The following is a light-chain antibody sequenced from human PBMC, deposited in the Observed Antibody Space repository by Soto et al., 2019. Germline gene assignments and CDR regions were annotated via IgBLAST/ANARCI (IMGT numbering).Light chain of an antibody. J-gene: IGLJ1*01. Sequence: QSALTQPRSLSGSPGQSVTISCTGTSSDVGAYNYVSWYQQHPGTVPRLMIYDVSKRPSGVPDRFSGSKSGNTASLTISGLQAEDEADYYCCSYAGNYYVFGTGTKLTVL. CDR2: DVS. V-gene: IGLV2-11*01. CDR3: CSYAGNYYV. CDR1: SSDVGAYNY.